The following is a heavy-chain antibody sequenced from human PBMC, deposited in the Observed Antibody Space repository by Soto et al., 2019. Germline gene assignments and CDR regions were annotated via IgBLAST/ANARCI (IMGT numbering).Heavy chain of an antibody. CDR3: FGVLAETLDY. D-gene: IGHD3-16*01. Sequence: SETLSLTCKVSGGSVTNSTYHWGWIRQTPGKGPEWITTLYYRGTTDYNSAIRSRATMSVDTSKDHFSLTLGSVTVADTAVYFCFGVLAETLDYWGQGTPVTVSS. V-gene: IGHV4-39*02. CDR1: GGSVTNSTYH. J-gene: IGHJ4*02. CDR2: LYYRGTT.